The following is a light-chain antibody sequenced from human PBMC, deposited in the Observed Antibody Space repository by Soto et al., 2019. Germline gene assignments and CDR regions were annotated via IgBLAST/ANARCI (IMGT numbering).Light chain of an antibody. V-gene: IGKV1-6*01. CDR3: LQDFTYPFT. CDR2: AAS. J-gene: IGKJ3*01. Sequence: AIQMTQSPSSLSASVGDTATLTCRASQGIDKDLGWYQQKPGKAPNLLIHAASTLQSGVPSRFSGSGSGTDFALTISSLQPEDFATYYCLQDFTYPFTFGPGTKVDIK. CDR1: QGIDKD.